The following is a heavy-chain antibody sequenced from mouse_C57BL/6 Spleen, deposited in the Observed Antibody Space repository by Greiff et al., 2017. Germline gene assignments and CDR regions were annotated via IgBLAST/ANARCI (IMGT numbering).Heavy chain of an antibody. CDR2: IYPGDGDT. D-gene: IGHD2-4*01. CDR3: AGFYYDYDAPYFDY. V-gene: IGHV1-82*01. J-gene: IGHJ2*01. Sequence: VQLQQSGPELVKPGASVKISCKASGYAFSSSWMNWVKQRPGKGLEWIGRIYPGDGDTNYNGKFKGKATLTADKSSSTAYMQLSSLTSEDSAVYFCAGFYYDYDAPYFDYWGQGTTLTVSS. CDR1: GYAFSSSW.